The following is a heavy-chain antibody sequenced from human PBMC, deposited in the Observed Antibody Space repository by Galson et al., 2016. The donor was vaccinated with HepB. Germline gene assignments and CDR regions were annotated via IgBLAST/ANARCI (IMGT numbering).Heavy chain of an antibody. V-gene: IGHV4-61*08. CDR2: SYHSWHL. J-gene: IGHJ4*02. Sequence: SETLSLTCSVSGVSVNNEAYHWSWIRQPPGKGLVWLGHSYHSWHLNDKLRGRVSMSIDTAKNQFSLSLTSLTAADTAVYYCATYLAGHGGTGYWGQGTLVTVAS. D-gene: IGHD3-16*01. CDR3: ATYLAGHGGTGY. CDR1: GVSVNNEAYH.